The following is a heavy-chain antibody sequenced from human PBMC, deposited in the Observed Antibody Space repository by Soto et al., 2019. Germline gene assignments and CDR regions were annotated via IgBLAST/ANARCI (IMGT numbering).Heavy chain of an antibody. CDR3: AKTIRRPTGDLYYFDY. CDR2: IYSGGST. D-gene: IGHD1-1*01. J-gene: IGHJ4*02. V-gene: IGHV3-53*01. Sequence: GGFLRLSCAASGFTVSSNYMSWVRQAPGKGPEWVSVIYSGGSTYYADSVKGRFTISRDNSKNTLYLQLNSLRAEDTAVYFCAKTIRRPTGDLYYFDYWGQGTLVTVSS. CDR1: GFTVSSNY.